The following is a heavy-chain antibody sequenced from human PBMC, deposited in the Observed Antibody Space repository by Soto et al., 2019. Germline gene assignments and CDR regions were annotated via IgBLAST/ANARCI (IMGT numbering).Heavy chain of an antibody. CDR3: ASLGYCSSTSCYGDFDY. Sequence: SVKVSCKASGFTFTSSAVQWVRQARGQRLEWIGWIVVGSGNTNYAQKFQDRVTMTTDTSTSTAYMELRSLRSDDTAVYYCASLGYCSSTSCYGDFDYWGQGTLVTVSS. CDR1: GFTFTSSA. V-gene: IGHV1-58*01. CDR2: IVVGSGNT. D-gene: IGHD2-2*01. J-gene: IGHJ4*02.